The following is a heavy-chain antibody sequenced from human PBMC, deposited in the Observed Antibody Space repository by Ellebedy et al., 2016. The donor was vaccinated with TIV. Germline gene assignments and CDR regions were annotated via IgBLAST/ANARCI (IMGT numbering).Heavy chain of an antibody. J-gene: IGHJ3*02. V-gene: IGHV1-18*01. Sequence: AASVKVSCKASGYTFTSYGISWVRQAPGQGLEWMGWISAYNGNTNYAQKLQGRVTMTTDTSTGTAYMELRSLRSDDTAVYYCAVGVYYDSSGSNAFDIWGQGTMVTVSS. CDR3: AVGVYYDSSGSNAFDI. CDR2: ISAYNGNT. D-gene: IGHD3-22*01. CDR1: GYTFTSYG.